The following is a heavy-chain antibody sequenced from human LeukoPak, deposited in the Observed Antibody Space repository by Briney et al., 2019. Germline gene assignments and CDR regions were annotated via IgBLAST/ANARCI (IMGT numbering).Heavy chain of an antibody. V-gene: IGHV1-69*13. CDR2: IIPIFGTA. CDR3: AREGNNHYYHSNPFDY. J-gene: IGHJ4*02. CDR1: GGIFSSYA. D-gene: IGHD3-22*01. Sequence: SVKVSCKASGGIFSSYAISWVRQAPGQGLEWMGGIIPIFGTANYAQKFQGRVTITADESTSTAYMELSSLRSEDTAVYYCAREGNNHYYHSNPFDYWGQGTLVTVSS.